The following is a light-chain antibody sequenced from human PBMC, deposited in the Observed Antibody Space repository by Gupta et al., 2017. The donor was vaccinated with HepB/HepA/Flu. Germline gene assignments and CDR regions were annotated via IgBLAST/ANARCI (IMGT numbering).Light chain of an antibody. CDR3: SAWDSSLSAHV. CDR2: RNN. CDR1: SNNVGNEG. V-gene: IGLV10-54*04. Sequence: QAGLAPPPSASKGLGQTATPPCTGNSNNVGNEGAVWLLQPQGLPPKLLSYRNNNPPSGISERFSASRSGNTASLTISRLQPEDEGDYYCSAWDSSLSAHVFGSGTTVTVL. J-gene: IGLJ1*01.